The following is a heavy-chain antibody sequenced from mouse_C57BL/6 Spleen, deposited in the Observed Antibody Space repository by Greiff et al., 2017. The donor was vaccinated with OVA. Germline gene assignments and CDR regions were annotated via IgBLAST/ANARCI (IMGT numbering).Heavy chain of an antibody. J-gene: IGHJ3*01. CDR1: GYTFTDYN. CDR2: INPNNGGS. CDR3: AREGYSNIAWFAY. Sequence: EVQLQQSGPELVKPGASVKMSCTASGYTFTDYNMHWVKQSPGKSLEWIGYINPNNGGSSYNQKFKGKATLTVNKSSSTAYMELRSLTSEDSAVYYCAREGYSNIAWFAYWGQGTLVTVSA. D-gene: IGHD2-5*01. V-gene: IGHV1-22*01.